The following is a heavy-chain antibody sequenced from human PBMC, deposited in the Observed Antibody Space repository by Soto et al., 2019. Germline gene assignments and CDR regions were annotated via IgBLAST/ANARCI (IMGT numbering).Heavy chain of an antibody. J-gene: IGHJ4*02. CDR2: ISGSGGST. V-gene: IGHV3-23*01. Sequence: GGSLRLSCAASGFTFSSYAMSWVRQAPGKGLEWVSAISGSGGSTYYADSVKGRFTISRDNSKNTLYLQMNSLRAEDTAVYYCAKAPYSSGSGGYFDYWGQGTLVTVSS. CDR1: GFTFSSYA. CDR3: AKAPYSSGSGGYFDY. D-gene: IGHD6-19*01.